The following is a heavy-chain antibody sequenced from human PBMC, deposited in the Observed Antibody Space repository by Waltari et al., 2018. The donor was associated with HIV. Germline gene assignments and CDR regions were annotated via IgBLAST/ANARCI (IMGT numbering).Heavy chain of an antibody. CDR2: IYYSGST. J-gene: IGHJ5*02. D-gene: IGHD4-17*01. Sequence: QVQLQESGPGLVKPSQTLSLTCTVSGGSISSGGSYWSWIRQHPGKGLEWIAYIYYSGSTYKNPSLKSRITISVDTSRNQFSLKANSVTAADTAVYYCARGLTTVTGNWFDPWGQGTLVTVSS. CDR3: ARGLTTVTGNWFDP. CDR1: GGSISSGGSY. V-gene: IGHV4-31*03.